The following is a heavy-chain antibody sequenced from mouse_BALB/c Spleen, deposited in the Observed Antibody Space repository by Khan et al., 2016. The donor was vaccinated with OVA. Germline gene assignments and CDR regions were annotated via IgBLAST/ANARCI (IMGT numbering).Heavy chain of an antibody. CDR1: GYTFTSYW. D-gene: IGHD2-10*02. CDR2: INPSDGRA. V-gene: IGHV1S81*02. CDR3: ARGGYGSLAY. J-gene: IGHJ3*01. Sequence: QVQLKQSGAELVKPGASVKLSCKASGYTFTSYWMHWVKQRPGQGLEWIGYINPSDGRAHYNENFKTKATLTVDKSSSTAYMQLSSLTSEDSAVDYCARGGYGSLAYWGQGTLVTVSA.